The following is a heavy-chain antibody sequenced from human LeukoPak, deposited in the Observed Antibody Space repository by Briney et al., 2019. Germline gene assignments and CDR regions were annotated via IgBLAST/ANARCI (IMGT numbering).Heavy chain of an antibody. D-gene: IGHD6-19*01. Sequence: PGGSLRLSCAASGFTFSSYAMHWVRQAPGKGLEWVAVISYDGSNKYYADSVKGRFTISRDNSKNTLYLQMNSLRAEDTAVYYCARDWPPTRIAVAGTHPQYYFDYWGQGTLVTVSS. CDR1: GFTFSSYA. V-gene: IGHV3-30*04. CDR3: ARDWPPTRIAVAGTHPQYYFDY. J-gene: IGHJ4*02. CDR2: ISYDGSNK.